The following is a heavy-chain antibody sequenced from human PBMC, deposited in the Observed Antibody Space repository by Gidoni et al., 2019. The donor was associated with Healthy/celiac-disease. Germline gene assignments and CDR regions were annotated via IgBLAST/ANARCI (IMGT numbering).Heavy chain of an antibody. Sequence: QVQLVQSGAEVKKPVSSVQGSCTASGGTFSSYAISWVRQAPGQGLEWMGGIIPIFGTANYAQKFQGRVTITADESTSTAYMELSSLRSEDTAVYYCATFSSGAYDSAFDYWGQGTLVTVSS. D-gene: IGHD3-22*01. CDR3: ATFSSGAYDSAFDY. V-gene: IGHV1-69*01. J-gene: IGHJ4*02. CDR1: GGTFSSYA. CDR2: IIPIFGTA.